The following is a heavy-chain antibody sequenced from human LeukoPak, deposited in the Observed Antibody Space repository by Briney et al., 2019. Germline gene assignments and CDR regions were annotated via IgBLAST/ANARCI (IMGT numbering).Heavy chain of an antibody. CDR1: GFTFSDYY. D-gene: IGHD3-10*01. Sequence: GGSLRLSCAASGFTFSDYYMSWIRQAPGKGLECVSVIYNDNTYYADSVKGRFTISRDNSRNTLYLQMNSLRVEDTAMYYCARLWFGEFRTFGPWGQGTLVTVSS. CDR3: ARLWFGEFRTFGP. J-gene: IGHJ5*02. CDR2: IYNDNT. V-gene: IGHV3-66*04.